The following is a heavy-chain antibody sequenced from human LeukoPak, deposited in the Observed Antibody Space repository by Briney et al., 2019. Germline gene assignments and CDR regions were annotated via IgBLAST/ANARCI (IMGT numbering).Heavy chain of an antibody. D-gene: IGHD2-15*01. CDR1: GGSFSGYY. CDR2: INHSGST. V-gene: IGHV4-34*01. Sequence: SETLSLTCAVYGGSFSGYYWSWIRQPPGKGLEWIGEINHSGSTNYNPSPKSRVTISVDTSKNQFSLKLSSVTAADTAVYYCARGPGYCSGGSCFSAGFDYWGQGTLVTVSS. CDR3: ARGPGYCSGGSCFSAGFDY. J-gene: IGHJ4*02.